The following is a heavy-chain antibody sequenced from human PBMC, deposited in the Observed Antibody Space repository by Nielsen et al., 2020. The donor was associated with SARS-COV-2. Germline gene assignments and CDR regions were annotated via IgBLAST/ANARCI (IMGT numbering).Heavy chain of an antibody. CDR2: IYYSGST. D-gene: IGHD3-10*01. CDR3: ARAYGSGSYLFDP. V-gene: IGHV4-30-4*07. J-gene: IGHJ5*02. Sequence: WIRQPPGKGLEWIGYIYYSGSTYYNPSLKSRVTISVDTSKNQFSLKLSSVTAADTAVYYCARAYGSGSYLFDPWGQGTPVTVSS.